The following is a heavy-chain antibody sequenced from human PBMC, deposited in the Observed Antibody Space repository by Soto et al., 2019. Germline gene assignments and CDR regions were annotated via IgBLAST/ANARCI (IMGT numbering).Heavy chain of an antibody. Sequence: GASVKVSCKASGYTFTSYGISWVRQAPGQGLEWMGWISAYSGNTNYAQKLQGRVTMTTDTSTSTAYMELRSLRSDDTAVYYCARENTIFGVADDAFDIWGQGTMVTVSS. CDR3: ARENTIFGVADDAFDI. CDR2: ISAYSGNT. J-gene: IGHJ3*02. D-gene: IGHD3-3*01. CDR1: GYTFTSYG. V-gene: IGHV1-18*01.